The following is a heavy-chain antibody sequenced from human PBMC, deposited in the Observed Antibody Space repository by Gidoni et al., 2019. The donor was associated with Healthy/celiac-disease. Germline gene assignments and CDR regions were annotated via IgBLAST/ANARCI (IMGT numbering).Heavy chain of an antibody. V-gene: IGHV1-2*02. J-gene: IGHJ4*02. CDR2: INPNSGGT. D-gene: IGHD2-8*01. Sequence: QVQLVQSGAEVKKPGASVKVSCKASGYTFTGSYMHWVRQAPGQGLEWMGWINPNSGGTNYAQKFQGRVTMTRDTSISTAYMELSRLRSDDTAVYYCARDAPHIVCTNGVCRTVVRGGQDYWGQGTLVTVSS. CDR3: ARDAPHIVCTNGVCRTVVRGGQDY. CDR1: GYTFTGSY.